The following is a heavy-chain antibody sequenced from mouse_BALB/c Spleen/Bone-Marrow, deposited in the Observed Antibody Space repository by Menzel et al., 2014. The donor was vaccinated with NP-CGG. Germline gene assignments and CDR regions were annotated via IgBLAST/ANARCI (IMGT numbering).Heavy chain of an antibody. Sequence: VQVVESGPGLVAPSQSLSITCTVSGFSLTGYAVNWVRQPLGKGLEWLGMIWGDGSTDYNSALKSRLSISKDNSKSQVFLKMNSLQTDDTARYYCAREDPGALDYWGQGTSVTVSS. J-gene: IGHJ4*01. CDR1: GFSLTGYA. V-gene: IGHV2-6-7*01. CDR3: AREDPGALDY. CDR2: IWGDGST.